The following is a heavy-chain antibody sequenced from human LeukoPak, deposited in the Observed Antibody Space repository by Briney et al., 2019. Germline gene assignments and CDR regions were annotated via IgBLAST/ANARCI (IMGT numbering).Heavy chain of an antibody. V-gene: IGHV1-69*04. D-gene: IGHD3-22*01. CDR1: GGTFSSYA. J-gene: IGHJ4*02. CDR2: IIPILGIA. CDR3: ARDGYYDSSGYNPGPKIDY. Sequence: SVKVSCKASGGTFSSYAISWVRQAPGQGLEWMGRIIPILGIANYAQKFQGRVTITADKSTSTAYMELSSLRSEDTAVYYCARDGYYDSSGYNPGPKIDYWGQGTLVTVSS.